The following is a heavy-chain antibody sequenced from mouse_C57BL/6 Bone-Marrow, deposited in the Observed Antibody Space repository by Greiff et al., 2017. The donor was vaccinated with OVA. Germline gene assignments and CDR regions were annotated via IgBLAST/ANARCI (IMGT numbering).Heavy chain of an antibody. CDR2: IDPENGDT. Sequence: EVQLQQSGAELVRPGASVKLSCTASGFNIKDDYMHWVKQRPEQGLEWIGWIDPENGDTEYASKFQGKGTITADTSSNTAYLQLSSRTSEDTAVYYCTTSYYSNYVTYWGQGTLVTVSA. D-gene: IGHD2-5*01. V-gene: IGHV14-4*01. J-gene: IGHJ3*01. CDR3: TTSYYSNYVTY. CDR1: GFNIKDDY.